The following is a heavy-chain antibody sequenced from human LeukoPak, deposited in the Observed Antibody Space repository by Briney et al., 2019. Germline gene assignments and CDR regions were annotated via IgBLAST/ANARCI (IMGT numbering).Heavy chain of an antibody. V-gene: IGHV4-31*03. CDR2: IYYSGST. CDR3: ARDLYGSSGAFDY. J-gene: IGHJ4*02. D-gene: IGHD6-6*01. CDR1: GGSISSGGYY. Sequence: SETLSLTCTVSGGSISSGGYYWSWIRQHPGKGLEWIGYIYYSGSTYYNPSLKSRVTISVDTSKNQFSQKLSSVTAADTAVYHCARDLYGSSGAFDYWGQGTLVTVSS.